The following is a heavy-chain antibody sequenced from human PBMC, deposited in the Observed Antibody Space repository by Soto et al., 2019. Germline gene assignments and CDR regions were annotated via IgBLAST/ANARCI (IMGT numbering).Heavy chain of an antibody. CDR3: AKDSVHNLYRTSSLEDCFGP. D-gene: IGHD6-6*01. J-gene: IGHJ5*02. V-gene: IGHV3-23*01. Sequence: EEQLLESGGGLVQPGGSLRLSCEASGFIFSSYAITWVRQAPGKGLEWVSTISGTGVNTYYPDSVKGRFTVSRDNSKNTVWLQMNSLRAADSSVYYCAKDSVHNLYRTSSLEDCFGPWGQGTLVTVSS. CDR2: ISGTGVNT. CDR1: GFIFSSYA.